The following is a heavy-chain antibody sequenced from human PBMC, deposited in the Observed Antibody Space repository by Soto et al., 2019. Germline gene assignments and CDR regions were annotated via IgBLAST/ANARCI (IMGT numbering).Heavy chain of an antibody. D-gene: IGHD3-22*01. Sequence: ASVKVSCKASGYTFTSYYMHWVRQAPGQGLEWMGIINPSGGSTSYAQKSQGRVTMTRDTSTSTVYMELSSLRSEDTAVYYCARDPRYHYYDSNPTAGGDAFDIWGQGTMVTVSS. V-gene: IGHV1-46*01. CDR2: INPSGGST. CDR1: GYTFTSYY. CDR3: ARDPRYHYYDSNPTAGGDAFDI. J-gene: IGHJ3*02.